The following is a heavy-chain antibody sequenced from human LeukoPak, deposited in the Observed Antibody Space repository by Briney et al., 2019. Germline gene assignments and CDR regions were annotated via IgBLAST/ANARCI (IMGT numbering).Heavy chain of an antibody. CDR1: GYTFASYG. V-gene: IGHV1-18*01. D-gene: IGHD3-3*01. Sequence: ASVKVPCKASGYTFASYGISWVRQAPGQGLEWMGWISAYNGNTNYAQKLQGRVTMTTDTSTSTAYMELRSLRSDDTAVYYCARHGVNDFWSGYPTGYYGMDVWGQGTTVTVSS. J-gene: IGHJ6*02. CDR3: ARHGVNDFWSGYPTGYYGMDV. CDR2: ISAYNGNT.